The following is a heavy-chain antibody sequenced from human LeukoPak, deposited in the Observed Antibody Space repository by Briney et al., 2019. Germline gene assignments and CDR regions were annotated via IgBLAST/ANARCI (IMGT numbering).Heavy chain of an antibody. D-gene: IGHD3-10*01. J-gene: IGHJ4*02. Sequence: SKTLSLTCTVSGGSISSYYWSWIRQPPGKGLEWIGYIYYSGSTNYNPSLKSRVTISVDTSKNQFSLKLSSVTAADTAVYYCARKPERYYYGSGSPLYFDYWGQGTLVTVSS. CDR2: IYYSGST. V-gene: IGHV4-59*01. CDR3: ARKPERYYYGSGSPLYFDY. CDR1: GGSISSYY.